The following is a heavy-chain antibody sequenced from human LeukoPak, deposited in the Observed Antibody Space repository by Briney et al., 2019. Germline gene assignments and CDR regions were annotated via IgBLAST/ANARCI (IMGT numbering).Heavy chain of an antibody. Sequence: GASVKVSCKASGYTFTGYYMHWVRQAPGQGLEWMGWINPNSGGTNYAQKFQGRVTMTRDTSISTAYMELSSLRSEDTAVYYCAGNSGSYHELDYWGQGTLVTVSS. V-gene: IGHV1-2*02. CDR2: INPNSGGT. D-gene: IGHD1-26*01. CDR3: AGNSGSYHELDY. J-gene: IGHJ4*02. CDR1: GYTFTGYY.